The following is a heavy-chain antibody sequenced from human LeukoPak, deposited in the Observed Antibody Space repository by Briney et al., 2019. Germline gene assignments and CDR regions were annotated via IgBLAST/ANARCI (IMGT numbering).Heavy chain of an antibody. J-gene: IGHJ3*02. V-gene: IGHV3-23*01. CDR3: AKKTSMVPDAFDI. CDR2: ISGSGGST. D-gene: IGHD5-18*01. Sequence: GGSLRLSCAASGFTFSSYAMSWGRQAPGKGLEWVSTISGSGGSTYYADSVKGRFTISRDNSKNTLYLQMNSLRAEDTALYYCAKKTSMVPDAFDIWGQGTMVTVSS. CDR1: GFTFSSYA.